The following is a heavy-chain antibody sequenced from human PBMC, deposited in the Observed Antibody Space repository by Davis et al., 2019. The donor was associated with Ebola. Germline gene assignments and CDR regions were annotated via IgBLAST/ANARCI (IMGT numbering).Heavy chain of an antibody. D-gene: IGHD5-12*01. CDR1: GFIFRNYV. CDR2: ISPDGSTI. V-gene: IGHV3-7*03. J-gene: IGHJ6*02. CDR3: VSGDGRGSSYNMDV. Sequence: GESLKISCAASGFIFRNYVMSWVRQAPGMGLEWVANISPDGSTIYYVDSVKGRFTISRDNAKSSLFLQTDSLRADDTAVYYCVSGDGRGSSYNMDVWGQGTTVTVSS.